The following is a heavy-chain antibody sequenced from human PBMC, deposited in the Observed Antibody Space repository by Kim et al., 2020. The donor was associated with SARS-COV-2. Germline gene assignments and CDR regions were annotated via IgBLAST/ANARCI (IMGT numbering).Heavy chain of an antibody. Sequence: GGSLRLSCAASGFTFSSYSMNWVRQAPGKGLEWVSYISSSSSTIYYADSVKGRFTISRDNAKNSLYLQMNSLRDEDTAVYYCARATETPNQYYFDYWGQGTLVTVSS. V-gene: IGHV3-48*02. CDR3: ARATETPNQYYFDY. D-gene: IGHD4-17*01. CDR1: GFTFSSYS. J-gene: IGHJ4*02. CDR2: ISSSSSTI.